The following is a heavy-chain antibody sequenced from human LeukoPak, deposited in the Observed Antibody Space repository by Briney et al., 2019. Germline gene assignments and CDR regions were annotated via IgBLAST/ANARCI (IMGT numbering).Heavy chain of an antibody. D-gene: IGHD3-10*01. CDR3: AILGTGSS. CDR1: GGSISSSSYY. CDR2: LYYSGST. V-gene: IGHV4-39*01. Sequence: PSETLSLTCTVSGGSISSSSYYWGWIRQPPGKGLEWIGSLYYSGSTYYNPSLKSRVTISVDTSKNQFSLKLSSVTAADTAVYYCAILGTGSSWGQGTLVTVSS. J-gene: IGHJ5*02.